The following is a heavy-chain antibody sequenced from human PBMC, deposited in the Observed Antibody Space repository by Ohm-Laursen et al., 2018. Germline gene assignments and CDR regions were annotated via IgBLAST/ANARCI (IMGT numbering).Heavy chain of an antibody. CDR2: IYYSGST. CDR3: ARSIRDAYKPYYFDY. D-gene: IGHD5-24*01. Sequence: SQTLSLTCTVSGGPISSGGYYWSWIRQHPGKGLEWIGYIYYSGSTYYNPSLKSRVTISVDTSKNQFSLKLSSVTAADTAVYYCARSIRDAYKPYYFDYWGQGTLVTVSS. CDR1: GGPISSGGYY. J-gene: IGHJ4*02. V-gene: IGHV4-31*03.